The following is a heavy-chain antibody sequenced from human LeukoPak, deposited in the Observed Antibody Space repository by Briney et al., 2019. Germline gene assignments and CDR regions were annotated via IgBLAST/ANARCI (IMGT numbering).Heavy chain of an antibody. CDR3: ATTPSEWLVYFDY. CDR2: ISYDGSNK. D-gene: IGHD6-19*01. J-gene: IGHJ4*02. Sequence: GGSLRLSCAASGFTVSSNYMSWVRQAPGKGLEWVAVISYDGSNKYYADSVKGRFTISRDNSKNTLYLQMNSLRAEDTAVYYCATTPSEWLVYFDYWGQGTLVTVSS. V-gene: IGHV3-30*03. CDR1: GFTVSSNY.